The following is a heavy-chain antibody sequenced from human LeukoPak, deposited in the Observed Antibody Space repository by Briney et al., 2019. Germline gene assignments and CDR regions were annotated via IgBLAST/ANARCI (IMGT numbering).Heavy chain of an antibody. J-gene: IGHJ3*02. CDR1: GFTFDDYA. V-gene: IGHV3-9*01. CDR3: AKAGGSYYGGDAFDI. D-gene: IGHD1-26*01. Sequence: SLRLSCAASGFTFDDYAMHWVRQAPGKGLEWVSGISWNSGSIGYADSVKGRFTISRDNAKNSLYLQMNSLRAEDTALYYCAKAGGSYYGGDAFDIWGPGTMVTVSS. CDR2: ISWNSGSI.